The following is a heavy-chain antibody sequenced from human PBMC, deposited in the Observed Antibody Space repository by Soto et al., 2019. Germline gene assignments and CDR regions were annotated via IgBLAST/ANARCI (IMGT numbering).Heavy chain of an antibody. CDR3: ARDPSGCGRDC. CDR1: GFTFSNYD. V-gene: IGHV3-13*01. Sequence: EVQLVQSGGGWVQPGGSLRLSCAASGFTFSNYDMHWVRQAAGKGLEWVSAIGTAGDTHYSGSVKGRFTISRENAKNSLSLQMHSLGAEDTALYYCARDPSGCGRDCWGQGTLVTVSS. D-gene: IGHD6-19*01. J-gene: IGHJ4*02. CDR2: IGTAGDT.